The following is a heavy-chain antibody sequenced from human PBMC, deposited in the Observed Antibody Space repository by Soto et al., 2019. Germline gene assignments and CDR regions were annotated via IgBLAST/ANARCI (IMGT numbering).Heavy chain of an antibody. CDR3: ARVPRPRNRTSYYFDY. CDR2: ISSSSSYI. Sequence: EVQLVESGGGLVKPGGSLRLSCAASGFTFSSYSMNWVRQAPGKGLEWVSSISSSSSYIYYADSVKGRFTISRDNAKNSLYLQITSLRAEDTAVYYCARVPRPRNRTSYYFDYWGQGTLVTVSS. CDR1: GFTFSSYS. V-gene: IGHV3-21*01. D-gene: IGHD1-1*01. J-gene: IGHJ4*02.